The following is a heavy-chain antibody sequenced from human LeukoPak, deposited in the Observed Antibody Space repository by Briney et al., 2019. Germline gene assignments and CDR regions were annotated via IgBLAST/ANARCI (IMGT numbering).Heavy chain of an antibody. Sequence: GGSLRLSCAASGFTFSSYAMHWVRQSPGKGLVWVSRINMDGTTISYAGSVEGRFTISRDNAKNTLYLQMNSLRAEDTAVYYCARDTGDYRTVGYWGQGTLVTVSS. CDR2: INMDGTTI. CDR3: ARDTGDYRTVGY. V-gene: IGHV3-74*01. CDR1: GFTFSSYA. J-gene: IGHJ4*02. D-gene: IGHD4-17*01.